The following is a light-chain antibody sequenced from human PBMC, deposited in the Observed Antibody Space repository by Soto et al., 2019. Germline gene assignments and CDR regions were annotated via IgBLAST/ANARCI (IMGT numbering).Light chain of an antibody. Sequence: QSALTQPASVSGSPGQSITISCTGTSSDVGGYNYVSWYQQHPGKAPKLMIYDVSNRPSGVSNRFSGSKSGNTASLTISGLQAEDEADYYCSSYTSSSTVHVVFGRGTKLTVL. V-gene: IGLV2-14*01. J-gene: IGLJ2*01. CDR1: SSDVGGYNY. CDR2: DVS. CDR3: SSYTSSSTVHVV.